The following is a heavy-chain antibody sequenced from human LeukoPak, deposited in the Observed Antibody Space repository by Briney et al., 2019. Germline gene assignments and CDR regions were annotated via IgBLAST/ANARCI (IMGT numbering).Heavy chain of an antibody. D-gene: IGHD6-19*01. CDR2: IYYSGST. J-gene: IGHJ4*02. Sequence: SSETLSLTCTVSGGSINDITYYWGWIRQPPGKGLEWIGSIYYSGSTYYNPSLKSRVTISVDTSKNQFSLKLSSVTAADTAVYYCARGSSGWYPHYYFDYWGQGTLVTVSS. CDR1: GGSINDITYY. V-gene: IGHV4-39*07. CDR3: ARGSSGWYPHYYFDY.